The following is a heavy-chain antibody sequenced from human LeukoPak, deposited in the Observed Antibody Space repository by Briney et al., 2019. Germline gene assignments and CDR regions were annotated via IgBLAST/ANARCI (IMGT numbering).Heavy chain of an antibody. D-gene: IGHD1-1*01. CDR1: GFTFSNYG. V-gene: IGHV3-30*02. Sequence: GGSLRLSCAASGFTFSNYGMHWVRRAPGKALEWVTFIRYDGSKKYYADSVKGRFTISRDNAKNSLYLQMNSLRVEDTAVYYCAEGTTGWGQGTLVTVSS. CDR2: IRYDGSKK. J-gene: IGHJ1*01. CDR3: AEGTTG.